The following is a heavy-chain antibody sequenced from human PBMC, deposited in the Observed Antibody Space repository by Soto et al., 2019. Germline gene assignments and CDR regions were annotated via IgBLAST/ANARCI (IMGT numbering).Heavy chain of an antibody. CDR3: ARVIHHCGGVSCYSVDY. Sequence: QVQLVESGGGVVQPGRSLRLSCVASGFTFSSCSMHWVRQAPGNGLEWVSVLSSDGGAKYYADSVKGRFTISRDNFRNTLYLQMDSLRAEDTAVYYCARVIHHCGGVSCYSVDYWGQGTLVTVSS. CDR2: LSSDGGAK. V-gene: IGHV3-30-3*01. J-gene: IGHJ4*02. D-gene: IGHD2-15*01. CDR1: GFTFSSCS.